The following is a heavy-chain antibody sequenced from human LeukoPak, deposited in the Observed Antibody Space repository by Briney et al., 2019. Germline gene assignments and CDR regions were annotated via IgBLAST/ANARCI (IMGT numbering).Heavy chain of an antibody. CDR3: ARVGFQGTTMVNSYYYGMDV. V-gene: IGHV3-48*04. CDR2: ITSSSSTI. CDR1: GFTFSSYS. J-gene: IGHJ6*02. D-gene: IGHD5-18*01. Sequence: GGSLRLSCATSGFTFSSYSMNWVRQAPGKGLEWVSYITSSSSTIYYADSVKGRFTISRDNAKNSLYLQMNSLRAEDTAVYYCARVGFQGTTMVNSYYYGMDVWGQGTTVTVSS.